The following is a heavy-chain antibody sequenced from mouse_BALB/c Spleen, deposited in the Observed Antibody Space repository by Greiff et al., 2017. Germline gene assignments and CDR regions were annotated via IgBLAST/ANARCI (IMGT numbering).Heavy chain of an antibody. V-gene: IGHV1S81*02. CDR2: INPSNGGT. CDR1: GYTFTSYY. CDR3: TRWTARFAY. D-gene: IGHD3-2*01. Sequence: VQVVESGAELVKPGASVKLSCKASGYTFTSYYMYWVKQRPGQGLEWIGEINPSNGGTNFNEKFKSKATLTVDKSSSTAYMQLSSLTSEDSAVYYCTRWTARFAYWGQGTLVTVSA. J-gene: IGHJ3*01.